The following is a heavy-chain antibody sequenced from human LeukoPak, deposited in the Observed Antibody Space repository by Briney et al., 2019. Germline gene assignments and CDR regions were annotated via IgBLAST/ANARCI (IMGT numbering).Heavy chain of an antibody. Sequence: SETLSLTGAVYGGSFSGYYWSWIRQPPGKGLEWIGEINHSGSTNYNPSLKSRVTISVDTSKNPFSLKLSSVTAADTAVYYCARVGHLEPPWGQGTLVTVSS. CDR1: GGSFSGYY. CDR2: INHSGST. J-gene: IGHJ5*02. CDR3: ARVGHLEPP. V-gene: IGHV4-34*01. D-gene: IGHD1-14*01.